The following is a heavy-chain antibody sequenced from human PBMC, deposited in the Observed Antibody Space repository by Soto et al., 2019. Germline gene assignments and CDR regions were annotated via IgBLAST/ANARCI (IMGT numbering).Heavy chain of an antibody. J-gene: IGHJ5*02. Sequence: PSETLSLTCAVYGGSFSGYYWSWIRQPPGKGLEWIGEINHSGSTNYNPSLKSRVTISVDTSKNQFSLKLSSVTAADTAVYYFARPAGLWGSYRRIGNWFDPWGQGTLVTVS. D-gene: IGHD3-16*02. CDR2: INHSGST. CDR3: ARPAGLWGSYRRIGNWFDP. V-gene: IGHV4-34*01. CDR1: GGSFSGYY.